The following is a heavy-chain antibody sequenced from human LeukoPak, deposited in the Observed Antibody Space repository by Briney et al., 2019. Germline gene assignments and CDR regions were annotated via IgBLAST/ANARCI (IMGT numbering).Heavy chain of an antibody. CDR3: AKDFNWAFDY. J-gene: IGHJ4*02. V-gene: IGHV3-30*02. Sequence: GGSLRLSCAASGFTFSSYGMHWVRQAPGKGLEWVSFIRYDGSNEYYADSVRGRFTISRDISKNTVYLQMNSLRVEDTAVYHCAKDFNWAFDYWGQGTLVTVSS. D-gene: IGHD1-1*01. CDR2: IRYDGSNE. CDR1: GFTFSSYG.